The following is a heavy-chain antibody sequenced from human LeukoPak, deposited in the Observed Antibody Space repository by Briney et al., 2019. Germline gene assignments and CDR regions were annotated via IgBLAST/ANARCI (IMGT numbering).Heavy chain of an antibody. CDR1: GFTFGDCA. V-gene: IGHV3-48*03. J-gene: IGHJ4*02. CDR3: ARSPGYGDYGHHDY. D-gene: IGHD4-17*01. Sequence: GGSLRLSCTTSGFTFGDCAMSWVRQAPGKGLEWVSYISYTDNTIYYADSVKGRFTISRDNAKNSLYLQMNSLRVEDTAVYYCARSPGYGDYGHHDYWGQGTLVTVSS. CDR2: ISYTDNTI.